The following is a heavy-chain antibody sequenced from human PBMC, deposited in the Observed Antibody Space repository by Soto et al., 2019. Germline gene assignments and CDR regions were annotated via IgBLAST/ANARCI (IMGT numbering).Heavy chain of an antibody. J-gene: IGHJ4*02. Sequence: SETLSLTCSVSGGTINSGDYCWSWLRQPPGKGLEGIGSIFYTGSTYYSPSLKSRASMSMDTSKNLLTLRLRSLTAADTAVYFCARVKATLYRHYYFDYWGQGTPVTVSS. V-gene: IGHV4-30-4*08. D-gene: IGHD5-12*01. CDR1: GGTINSGDYC. CDR3: ARVKATLYRHYYFDY. CDR2: IFYTGST.